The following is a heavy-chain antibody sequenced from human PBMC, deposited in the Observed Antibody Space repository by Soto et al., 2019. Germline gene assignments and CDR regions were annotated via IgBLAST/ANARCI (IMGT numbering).Heavy chain of an antibody. CDR1: GGSISSYY. V-gene: IGHV4-59*08. D-gene: IGHD6-13*01. J-gene: IGHJ1*01. CDR3: ARHSSSWYLNFQH. CDR2: IYYSGST. Sequence: QVQLQESGPGLVKPSETLSLTCTVSGGSISSYYWSWIRQPPGKGLEWIGYIYYSGSTNYNPSLKSRVTISVDTSKNQFSLKLSSVTAADTAVYYCARHSSSWYLNFQHWGQGTLVTVSS.